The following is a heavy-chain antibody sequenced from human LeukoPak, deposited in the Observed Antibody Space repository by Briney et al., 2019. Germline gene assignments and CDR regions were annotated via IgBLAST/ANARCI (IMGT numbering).Heavy chain of an antibody. CDR2: IYSAGNT. Sequence: SGGSLRLSCATSGFIVSSTYMSWVRQAPGKGLEWVSVIYSAGNTYYADSVEGRFTISRDNSKNTLYLQMNNLRVEDTAVYYCARAGGITMARGGEAFDIWGQGTMVTVSS. J-gene: IGHJ3*02. D-gene: IGHD3-10*01. CDR3: ARAGGITMARGGEAFDI. CDR1: GFIVSSTY. V-gene: IGHV3-53*01.